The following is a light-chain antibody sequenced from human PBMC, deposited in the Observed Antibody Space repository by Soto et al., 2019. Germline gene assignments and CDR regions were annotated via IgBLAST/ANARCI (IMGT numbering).Light chain of an antibody. V-gene: IGKV3-11*01. CDR3: QQRSNSYT. Sequence: EIVLTQSPATLSLSPGERATLSCRASQSVSSYLAWYQQKPGQAPRLLIYDASNRATDIPARFSGSGSGTDFTLTISSLEPEYFAVYYCQQRSNSYTFGQGTKLEIK. J-gene: IGKJ2*01. CDR1: QSVSSY. CDR2: DAS.